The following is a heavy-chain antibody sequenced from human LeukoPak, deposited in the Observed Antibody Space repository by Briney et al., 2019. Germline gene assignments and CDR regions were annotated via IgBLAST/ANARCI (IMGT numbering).Heavy chain of an antibody. CDR2: INPNSGGT. D-gene: IGHD3-3*01. J-gene: IGHJ4*02. Sequence: ASVKVSCKASGGTFSSYAISWVRQAPGQGLEWMGWINPNSGGTNYAQKFQGRVTMTRDTSISTAYMELSRLRSDDTAVYYCAREYRYYDFWSGSFGYWGQGTLVTVSS. CDR1: GGTFSSYA. CDR3: AREYRYYDFWSGSFGY. V-gene: IGHV1-2*02.